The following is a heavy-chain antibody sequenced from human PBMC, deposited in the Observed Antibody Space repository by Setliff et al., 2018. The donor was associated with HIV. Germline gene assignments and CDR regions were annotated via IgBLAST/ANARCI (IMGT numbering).Heavy chain of an antibody. CDR2: RSTTGST. D-gene: IGHD1-7*01. J-gene: IGHJ5*01. CDR3: AKRAVQDGTVTSSNWFES. Sequence: SETLSLTCTVSGDSISSYFWSWIRQSPGKGLEWIGFRSTTGSTGYNPSLTSRVTMSTDTPNNRFALKLTSVTAADTAVYYCAKRAVQDGTVTSSNWFESWGQGTLVTVSS. V-gene: IGHV4-4*09. CDR1: GDSISSYF.